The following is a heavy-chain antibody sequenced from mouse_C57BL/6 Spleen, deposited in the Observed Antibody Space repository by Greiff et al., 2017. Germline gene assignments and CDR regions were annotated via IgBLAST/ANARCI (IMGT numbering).Heavy chain of an antibody. CDR2: IHPNSGST. D-gene: IGHD1-1*01. CDR1: GYTFTSYW. CDR3: ARGYSGSSSYWYFDV. J-gene: IGHJ1*03. V-gene: IGHV1-64*01. Sequence: VQLQQPGAELVKPGASVKLSCKASGYTFTSYWMHWVKQRPGQGLEWIGMIHPNSGSTNYNEKFKSKATLTVDKSSSTAYMQLSSLTSEDSAVYYCARGYSGSSSYWYFDVWGTGTTVTVSS.